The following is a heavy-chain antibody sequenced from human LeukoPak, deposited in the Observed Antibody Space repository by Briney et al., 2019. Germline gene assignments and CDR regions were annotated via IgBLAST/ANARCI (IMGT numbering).Heavy chain of an antibody. CDR2: IYYSGST. CDR3: ASHGVAVGGWADY. D-gene: IGHD2-15*01. J-gene: IGHJ4*02. V-gene: IGHV4-59*01. CDR1: GGSISSYY. Sequence: SETLSLTCTVSGGSISSYYWSWIRQPPGKGLEWIGYIYYSGSTNYNPSLKSRVTISVDTSKNQFSLKLSSVTAADTAVYYCASHGVAVGGWADYWGQGILVTVSS.